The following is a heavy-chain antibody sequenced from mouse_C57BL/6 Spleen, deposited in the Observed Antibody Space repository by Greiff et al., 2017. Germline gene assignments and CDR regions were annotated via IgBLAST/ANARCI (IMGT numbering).Heavy chain of an antibody. J-gene: IGHJ2*01. CDR3: ARGGFITTLDY. Sequence: QVQLQQSGAELVKPGASVKLSCTASGYTFTSYWMHWVKQRPGQGLEWIGMIHPNSGSTNYNEKFKSKATLTVDKSSSTAYMQLSSLTSEDSAVYYCARGGFITTLDYWGQGTTLTVSS. CDR1: GYTFTSYW. V-gene: IGHV1-64*01. D-gene: IGHD1-1*01. CDR2: IHPNSGST.